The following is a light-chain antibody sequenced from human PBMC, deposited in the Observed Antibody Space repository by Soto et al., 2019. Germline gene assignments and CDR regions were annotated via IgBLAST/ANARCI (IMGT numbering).Light chain of an antibody. V-gene: IGKV3-11*01. CDR1: LSVSGY. CDR3: QQRSNWPWT. Sequence: EIVMTQSPATLSVSPGERATLSCRASLSVSGYLAWYQQRPGQAPRLLIYDASNRATGIPVRFSGSGSGTDYTLTITNLESEDFAVYYCQQRSNWPWTFGQGTKVDIK. J-gene: IGKJ1*01. CDR2: DAS.